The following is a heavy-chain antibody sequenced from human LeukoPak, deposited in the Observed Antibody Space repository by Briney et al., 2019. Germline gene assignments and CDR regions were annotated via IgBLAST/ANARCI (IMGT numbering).Heavy chain of an antibody. CDR1: GGSISNYY. V-gene: IGHV4-59*08. Sequence: PSETLSLTRTVSGGSISNYYWSWIRQPPGKGLECMGYIYYSGTTNYNPSLKSRVTISVDTSKNQFSLKLSSVTAADTAVYYCARHGGYSSPYLHWGQGTLVTVSS. CDR2: IYYSGTT. D-gene: IGHD6-13*01. CDR3: ARHGGYSSPYLH. J-gene: IGHJ1*01.